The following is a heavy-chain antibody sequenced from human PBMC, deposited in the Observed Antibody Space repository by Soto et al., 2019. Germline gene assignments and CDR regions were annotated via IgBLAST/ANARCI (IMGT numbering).Heavy chain of an antibody. CDR1: GGSISSYY. V-gene: IGHV4-59*01. J-gene: IGHJ5*02. D-gene: IGHD3-3*01. CDR2: IYYSGST. Sequence: PSETLSLTCTVSGGSISSYYWSWIRQPPGKGLEWIGYIYYSGSTNYNPSLKSRVTISVDTSKNQFSLKLSSVTAADTAVYYCASADYDVWSGYPYCLDPWGQGTLVTVAS. CDR3: ASADYDVWSGYPYCLDP.